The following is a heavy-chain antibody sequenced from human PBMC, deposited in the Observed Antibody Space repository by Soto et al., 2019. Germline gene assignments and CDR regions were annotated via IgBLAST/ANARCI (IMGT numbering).Heavy chain of an antibody. J-gene: IGHJ5*02. CDR2: ISSDSTI. CDR1: GFTFSNYS. V-gene: IGHV3-48*01. Sequence: EVQLVESGGGLVQPGGSLRLSCAASGFTFSNYSMNWVRQAPGKGLEWVSYISSDSTIYYADSVKGRFTISRDNAKNSLYLQMNSLRAEDTDVYYCARETQWLNWFDPWGQGTLVTVSS. CDR3: ARETQWLNWFDP. D-gene: IGHD6-19*01.